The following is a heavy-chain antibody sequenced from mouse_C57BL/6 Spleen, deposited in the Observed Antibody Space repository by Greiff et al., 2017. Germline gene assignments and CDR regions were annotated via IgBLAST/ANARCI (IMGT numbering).Heavy chain of an antibody. D-gene: IGHD1-1*01. CDR2: IDPSDSYT. J-gene: IGHJ2*01. V-gene: IGHV1-50*01. CDR1: GYTFTSYW. Sequence: VKLQQPGAELVKPGASVKLSCKASGYTFTSYWMQWVKQRPGQGLEWIGEIDPSDSYTNYNQKFKGKATLTVDTSSSTAYMQLSSLTSEDSAVYYCASGDYYGSSYGGYWGQGTTLTVSS. CDR3: ASGDYYGSSYGGY.